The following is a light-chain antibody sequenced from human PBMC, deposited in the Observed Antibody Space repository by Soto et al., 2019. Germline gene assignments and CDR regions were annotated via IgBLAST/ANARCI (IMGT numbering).Light chain of an antibody. Sequence: DIQMTQSPSSLSASVGDRVTITCRASQSISSYLNWYQQKPGKAPKLLIYAASSLQSGVPSRFSGSGSGTDFTLTISSLQHEDFATYYCQQSYSTPPRFTFGPGTKVDIK. V-gene: IGKV1-39*01. CDR2: AAS. J-gene: IGKJ3*01. CDR1: QSISSY. CDR3: QQSYSTPPRFT.